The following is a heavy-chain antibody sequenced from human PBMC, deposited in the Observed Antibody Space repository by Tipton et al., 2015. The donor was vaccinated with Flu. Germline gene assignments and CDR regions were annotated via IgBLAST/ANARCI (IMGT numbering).Heavy chain of an antibody. V-gene: IGHV1-18*01. J-gene: IGHJ4*02. CDR3: TRGARGGNLILVVSPDY. Sequence: QLVQSGAEVKMPGASVRVSCKASGYTFNRYGINWVRQAPGQGLEWMGWIRADNGKTKYAQKFQDRVTMTTDTSTSTAYMEVRSLRSDDTAVYYCTRGARGGNLILVVSPDYWGQGTLVSVSS. CDR2: IRADNGKT. CDR1: GYTFNRYG. D-gene: IGHD3-22*01.